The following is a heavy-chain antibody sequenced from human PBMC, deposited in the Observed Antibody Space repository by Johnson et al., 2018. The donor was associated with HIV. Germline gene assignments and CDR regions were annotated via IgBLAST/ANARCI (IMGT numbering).Heavy chain of an antibody. V-gene: IGHV3-30*04. D-gene: IGHD6-13*01. CDR2: ISYDGSNK. Sequence: VPLVESGGGVVQPGRSLRLSCAASGFTFSSYALHRVSQAPGKGLEWVAVISYDGSNKYYEDSVKGRFTILRDNAKNSLYLQMNSLRAADTVVYYCARGHYSRSWYGRYAFYIWGQGTMVTVSS. CDR1: GFTFSSYA. J-gene: IGHJ3*02. CDR3: ARGHYSRSWYGRYAFYI.